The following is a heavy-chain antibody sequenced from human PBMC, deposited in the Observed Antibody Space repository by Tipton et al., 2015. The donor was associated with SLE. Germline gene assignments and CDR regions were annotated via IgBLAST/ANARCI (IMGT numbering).Heavy chain of an antibody. CDR2: ISHSISAI. CDR3: ASFARDGYKGWY. CDR1: GFTFSSNW. J-gene: IGHJ4*02. V-gene: IGHV3-48*01. D-gene: IGHD5-24*01. Sequence: SLRLSCAASGFTFSSNWMSWVRQAPGKGLEWVSYISHSISAIYYADSVKGRFTISRDNAKNSVYLQMNSLRAEDTAVYYCASFARDGYKGWYWGQGTLVTVSS.